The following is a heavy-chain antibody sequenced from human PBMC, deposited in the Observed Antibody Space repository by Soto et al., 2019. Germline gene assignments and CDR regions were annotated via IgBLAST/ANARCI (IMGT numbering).Heavy chain of an antibody. CDR2: ISAYNGNT. CDR1: GYTFTIYG. D-gene: IGHD3-9*01. CDR3: ARGQGYFDWLLALNDAFDI. Sequence: GASVKVSCKASGYTFTIYGISWVRQAPGQGLEWMGWISAYNGNTNYSQKFQGRVTITRDTSASTAYMELSSLRSEDTAVYYCARGQGYFDWLLALNDAFDIWGQGTMVTVSS. V-gene: IGHV1-18*01. J-gene: IGHJ3*02.